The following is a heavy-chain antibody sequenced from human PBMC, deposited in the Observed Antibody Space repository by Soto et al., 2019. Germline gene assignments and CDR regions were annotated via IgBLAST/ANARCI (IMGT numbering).Heavy chain of an antibody. D-gene: IGHD1-1*01. CDR3: TRDIGGTGAY. CDR1: GFTFSSYW. CDR2: IDEYGSTI. V-gene: IGHV3-74*01. Sequence: EVQLVESGGGLVQPGGSLRLSCAASGFTFSSYWMHWVRQVPGKGLLWVSRIDEYGSTINYADSVKGRFTISRDNARNILYLEMNSLGAEGTARYYGTRDIGGTGAYWGPGPLVTVSS. J-gene: IGHJ4*02.